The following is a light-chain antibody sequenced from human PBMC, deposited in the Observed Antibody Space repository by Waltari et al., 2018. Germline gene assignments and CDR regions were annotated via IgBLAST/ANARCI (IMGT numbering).Light chain of an antibody. V-gene: IGKV3-20*01. J-gene: IGKJ1*01. Sequence: EIVLTQSPGTLSLSPGERATLSCRASQSVSRTLAWYQQKPGHARNLLIYGASIRATGIPDRFTGSGYGTDFSLTISSLEPEDFAIYFCQHYVRLPATFGQGTKVEIK. CDR3: QHYVRLPAT. CDR2: GAS. CDR1: QSVSRT.